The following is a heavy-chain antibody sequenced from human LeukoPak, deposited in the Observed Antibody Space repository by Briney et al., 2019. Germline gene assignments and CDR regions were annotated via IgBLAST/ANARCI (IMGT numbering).Heavy chain of an antibody. CDR3: ARTPYYYDSSGPLGDI. D-gene: IGHD3-22*01. V-gene: IGHV4-59*12. CDR2: IYYSGST. CDR1: GGSISSYY. Sequence: SETLSLTCTVSGGSISSYYWSWIRQPPGKGLEWIGYIYYSGSTNYNPSLKSRVTISVDTSKNQFSLKLSSVTAADTAVYYCARTPYYYDSSGPLGDIWGQGTMVTVSS. J-gene: IGHJ3*02.